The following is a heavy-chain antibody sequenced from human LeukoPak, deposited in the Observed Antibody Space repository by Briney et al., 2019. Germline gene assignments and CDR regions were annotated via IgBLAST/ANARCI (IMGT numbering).Heavy chain of an antibody. CDR2: MNPNSGNT. J-gene: IGHJ6*03. V-gene: IGHV1-8*03. Sequence: ASVKVSCRASGYTFTSYDINWVRQATGQGLEWMGWMNPNSGNTGYAQKFQGRVTITRNTSISTAYMELSSLRSEDTAVYYCAREGSFTIFGVVSYYYYMDVWGKGTTVTVSS. D-gene: IGHD3-3*01. CDR3: AREGSFTIFGVVSYYYYMDV. CDR1: GYTFTSYD.